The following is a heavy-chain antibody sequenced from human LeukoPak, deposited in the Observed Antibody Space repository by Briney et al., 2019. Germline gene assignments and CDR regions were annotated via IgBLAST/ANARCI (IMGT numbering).Heavy chain of an antibody. CDR3: ARLAEAGFDY. CDR1: GFTFSRYW. Sequence: GGSLRLSCAASGFTFSRYWMSWVRQAPGKGLEWVSNIKYDGSDKYYVDSVKGRFTLSRDNARNSLYLQMNSLRADDTAVYYCARLAEAGFDYWGQGILVTVSS. D-gene: IGHD6-19*01. J-gene: IGHJ4*02. CDR2: IKYDGSDK. V-gene: IGHV3-7*01.